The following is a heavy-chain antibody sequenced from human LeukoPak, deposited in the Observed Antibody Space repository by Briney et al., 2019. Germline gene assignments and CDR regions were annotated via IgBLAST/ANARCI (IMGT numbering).Heavy chain of an antibody. D-gene: IGHD1-26*01. CDR3: ARCGRSGSNSMPFLDY. Sequence: GGSLRLSCVASGFTFSSYEMNWVRQAPGKGLEWVSYISGGGETMFYLDSVKGRFTISRDNADNSLSLQMNSLRAEDTAVYYCARCGRSGSNSMPFLDYWGQGALVTVSS. CDR1: GFTFSSYE. CDR2: ISGGGETM. J-gene: IGHJ4*02. V-gene: IGHV3-48*03.